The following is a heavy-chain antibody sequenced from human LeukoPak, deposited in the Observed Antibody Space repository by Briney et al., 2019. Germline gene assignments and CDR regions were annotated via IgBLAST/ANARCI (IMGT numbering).Heavy chain of an antibody. CDR1: GYSISSGYY. V-gene: IGHV4-38-2*02. J-gene: IGHJ5*02. CDR3: ARVQHYDFWSGYYPRDWFDP. CDR2: IYHSGST. Sequence: SETLSLTCTVSGYSISSGYYWGWIRQPPGKGLEWIGSIYHSGSTYYNPSLKSRVTISVDTSKNQFSLKLSSVTAADTAVYYCARVQHYDFWSGYYPRDWFDPWGQGTLVTVSS. D-gene: IGHD3-3*01.